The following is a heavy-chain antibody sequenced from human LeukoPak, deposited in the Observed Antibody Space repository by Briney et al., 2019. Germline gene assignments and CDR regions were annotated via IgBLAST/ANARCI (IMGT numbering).Heavy chain of an antibody. Sequence: ASVKVSCKASGYTFTCYYMHWVRQAPGQGLEWMGWINPNSGGTNYEQKFQGRVTMTRDTSISPAYMELSRLRSDDTAVYYCARVSQGMNYVWGSYRPFDYWGQGTLVTVSS. D-gene: IGHD3-16*02. V-gene: IGHV1-2*02. CDR2: INPNSGGT. CDR3: ARVSQGMNYVWGSYRPFDY. CDR1: GYTFTCYY. J-gene: IGHJ4*02.